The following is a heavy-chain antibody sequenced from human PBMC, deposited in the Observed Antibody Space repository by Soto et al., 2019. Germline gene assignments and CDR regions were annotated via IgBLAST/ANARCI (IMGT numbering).Heavy chain of an antibody. V-gene: IGHV3-66*01. Sequence: PGGSLRLSCAASGFTVSSTYMSWVRQAPGKGLECVSVIYSGGTTYYADSVKGRFTISRDNSRNTLYLQMNSLRAEDTAVYYCARNYHDFWSGTGDYWGRGTLVTVSS. CDR2: IYSGGTT. CDR1: GFTVSSTY. D-gene: IGHD3-3*01. CDR3: ARNYHDFWSGTGDY. J-gene: IGHJ4*02.